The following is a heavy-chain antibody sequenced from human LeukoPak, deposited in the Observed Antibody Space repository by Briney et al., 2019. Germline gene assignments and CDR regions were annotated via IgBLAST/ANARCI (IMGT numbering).Heavy chain of an antibody. D-gene: IGHD3-10*01. V-gene: IGHV3-23*01. CDR3: AKLAKYFYGSETYYFFEH. J-gene: IGHJ4*02. Sequence: PGGSLRLSCAASGFTFSSYAMSWVRQAPGKGLEWVSAISGSGGSTYYADSVMGRFTISRDNAKNSLYLQMNSLRVEDTAMYYCAKLAKYFYGSETYYFFEHWGQGTPVTASS. CDR1: GFTFSSYA. CDR2: ISGSGGST.